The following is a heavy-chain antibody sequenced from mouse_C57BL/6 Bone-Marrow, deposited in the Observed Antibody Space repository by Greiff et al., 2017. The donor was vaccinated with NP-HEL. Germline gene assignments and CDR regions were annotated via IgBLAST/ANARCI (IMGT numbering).Heavy chain of an antibody. CDR2: IYPRSGNT. D-gene: IGHD1-1*01. CDR3: ARSYYYGSSWAMDY. Sequence: QVQLQQSGAELARPGASVKLSCKASGYTFTSYGISWVKQRTGQGLEWIGEIYPRSGNTYYNEKFKGKATLTADKSSSTSYMELRSLTSVDSAVYCCARSYYYGSSWAMDYWGQGTSVTVSS. CDR1: GYTFTSYG. J-gene: IGHJ4*01. V-gene: IGHV1-81*01.